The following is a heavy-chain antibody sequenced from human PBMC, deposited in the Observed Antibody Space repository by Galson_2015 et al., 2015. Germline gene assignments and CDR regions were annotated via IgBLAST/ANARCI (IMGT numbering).Heavy chain of an antibody. CDR1: GFTFSSYA. CDR3: AKPTHEEWLPQYYFDY. J-gene: IGHJ4*02. Sequence: SLRLSCAASGFTFSSYAMSWVRQAPGKGLEWVSAISGSGGSTYYADSVKGRFTISRDNSKNTLYLQMNSLRAEDTAVYYCAKPTHEEWLPQYYFDYWGQGTLVTVSS. CDR2: ISGSGGST. V-gene: IGHV3-23*01. D-gene: IGHD5-12*01.